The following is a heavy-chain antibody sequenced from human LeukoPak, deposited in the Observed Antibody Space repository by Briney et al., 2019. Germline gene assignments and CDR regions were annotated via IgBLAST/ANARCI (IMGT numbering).Heavy chain of an antibody. D-gene: IGHD3-10*01. CDR1: GGTFSSYA. V-gene: IGHV1-69*05. Sequence: SVKVSCKASGGTFSSYAISWVRQAPGQGLEWMGGIIPIFGTANYAQKFQGRVTITTDESTSTAYMALSSLRSEDTAVYYCARGHPFSGSYEYWGQGTLVTVSS. J-gene: IGHJ4*02. CDR2: IIPIFGTA. CDR3: ARGHPFSGSYEY.